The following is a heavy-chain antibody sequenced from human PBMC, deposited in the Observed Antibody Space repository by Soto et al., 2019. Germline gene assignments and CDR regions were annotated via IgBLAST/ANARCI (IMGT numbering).Heavy chain of an antibody. CDR1: GGTFSSYA. V-gene: IGHV1-69*01. J-gene: IGHJ6*02. D-gene: IGHD5-18*01. Sequence: QVQLVQSGAEVKKPGSSVKVSCKASGGTFSSYAISWVRQAPGQGLEWMGGIIPIFGTANYAQKFQGRVTITADESTSTAYMDLRSLRSEDTAVYYCASGYRYGSDGIGYSYYGMDVWGQGTTVTVSS. CDR2: IIPIFGTA. CDR3: ASGYRYGSDGIGYSYYGMDV.